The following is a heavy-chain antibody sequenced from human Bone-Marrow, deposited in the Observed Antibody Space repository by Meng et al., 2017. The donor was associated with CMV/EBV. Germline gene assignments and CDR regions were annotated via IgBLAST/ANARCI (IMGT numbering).Heavy chain of an antibody. CDR3: ARAPRYDYVWGSYRYTGGFDY. CDR2: IIPILGIA. CDR1: GGTFSSYA. Sequence: SGKVPCKASGGTFSSYAISWVRQAPGQGLEWMGGIIPILGIANYAQKFQGRVTITADKSTSTAYMELSSLRSVDTAVYYCARAPRYDYVWGSYRYTGGFDYWGQGTLVTVSS. V-gene: IGHV1-69*10. D-gene: IGHD3-16*02. J-gene: IGHJ4*02.